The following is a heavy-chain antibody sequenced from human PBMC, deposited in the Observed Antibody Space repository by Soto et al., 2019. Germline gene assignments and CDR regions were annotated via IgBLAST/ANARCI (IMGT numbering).Heavy chain of an antibody. CDR1: GGTFNNHA. CDR3: EIRKMRRMTPFLRDTWFDP. J-gene: IGHJ5*02. V-gene: IGHV1-69*01. CDR2: IIPIFGTS. D-gene: IGHD3-3*02. Sequence: QVQLVQSGAEVKKPGSSVKVSCKASGGTFNNHAINWVRQAPGQGLEWMGGIIPIFGTSNYAQKFEGRVTSTEDGSTRTAYIELSSLRSAATAVYNGEIRKMRRMTPFLRDTWFDPWGPGTLVTVSS.